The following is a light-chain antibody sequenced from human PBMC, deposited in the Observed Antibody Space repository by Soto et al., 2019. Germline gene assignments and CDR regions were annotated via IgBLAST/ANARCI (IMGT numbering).Light chain of an antibody. V-gene: IGKV3-11*01. CDR1: QTFSNSF. CDR2: DAS. Sequence: EIVLTQSPGTLSLSPGERATLSCRASQTFSNSFLSWFQQIPGQAPRLLIYDASNRATGIPARFSGSGSGTDFTLTISSLEPEDFAVYYCQQRSNWPPITFGQGTRLEIK. CDR3: QQRSNWPPIT. J-gene: IGKJ5*01.